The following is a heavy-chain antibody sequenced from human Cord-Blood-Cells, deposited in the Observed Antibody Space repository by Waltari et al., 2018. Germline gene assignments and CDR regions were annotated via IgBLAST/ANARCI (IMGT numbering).Heavy chain of an antibody. J-gene: IGHJ4*02. Sequence: QITLKESGPTLVKPTQTLTLTCTFSGFSLSTRGVGVGWSRQPPGKALEWLALIYWNDDKRYSPSLKSRLTITKDTSKNQVVLTMTNMDPVDTATYYCAHRRDSSPPDYWGQGTLVTVSS. D-gene: IGHD5-18*01. CDR3: AHRRDSSPPDY. CDR1: GFSLSTRGVG. V-gene: IGHV2-5*01. CDR2: IYWNDDK.